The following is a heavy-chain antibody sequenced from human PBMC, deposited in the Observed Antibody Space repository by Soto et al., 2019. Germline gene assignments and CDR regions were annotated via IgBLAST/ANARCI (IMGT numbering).Heavy chain of an antibody. V-gene: IGHV3-23*01. CDR3: AAQPLGYYYDSSGYFPPGRWFDP. CDR2: ISGSGGST. CDR1: GFTFSSYA. Sequence: EVQLLESGGGLVQPGGSLRLSCAASGFTFSSYAMSWVRQAPGKGLEWVSAISGSGGSTYYADSVKGRFTISRDNSKNTLYLQMNRLRAEDTAVYYCAAQPLGYYYDSSGYFPPGRWFDPWGQGTLVTVSS. J-gene: IGHJ5*02. D-gene: IGHD3-22*01.